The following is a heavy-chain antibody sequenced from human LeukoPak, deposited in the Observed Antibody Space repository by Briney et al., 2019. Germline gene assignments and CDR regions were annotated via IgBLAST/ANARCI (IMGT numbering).Heavy chain of an antibody. D-gene: IGHD6-19*01. J-gene: IGHJ4*02. Sequence: SETLSLTCTVSGYSISSGYYWGWTRQPPGKGLEWIGSIYHSGSTYYNPSLKSRVTISVDTSKNQFSLKLSSVTAADTAVYYCARETGRPWLEPDYWGQGTLVTVSS. CDR3: ARETGRPWLEPDY. CDR1: GYSISSGYY. CDR2: IYHSGST. V-gene: IGHV4-38-2*02.